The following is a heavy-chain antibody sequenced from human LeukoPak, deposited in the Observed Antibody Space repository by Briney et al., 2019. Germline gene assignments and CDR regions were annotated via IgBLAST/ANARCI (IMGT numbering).Heavy chain of an antibody. CDR3: ARRMITTSDSFDI. Sequence: SETLSLTCSVSGDSLNNNFWSWIRQPPGKGLEWIGYIFHSGTTNYSPSLKSRVSISLDASKNQFSLMLTAVTGADTAVYYCARRMITTSDSFDIWGQGTMVTVSP. CDR1: GDSLNNNF. V-gene: IGHV4-59*01. J-gene: IGHJ3*02. D-gene: IGHD3-16*01. CDR2: IFHSGTT.